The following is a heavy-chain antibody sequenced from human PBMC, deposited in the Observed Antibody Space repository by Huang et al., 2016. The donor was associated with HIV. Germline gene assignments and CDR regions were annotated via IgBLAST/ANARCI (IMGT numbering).Heavy chain of an antibody. Sequence: QVQLQQWGAGLLKPSETLSLTCAVYGGSFSAYYWSWIRQPPGKGLEWIGESQHSGSPKYNPSLRSRVIISVDTSKTQFSLKLSSVTAADTAVYYCARGAVRYFDRGGTRYYGMDVWGQETTVTVSS. D-gene: IGHD3-9*01. CDR2: SQHSGSP. J-gene: IGHJ6*02. V-gene: IGHV4-34*01. CDR1: GGSFSAYY. CDR3: ARGAVRYFDRGGTRYYGMDV.